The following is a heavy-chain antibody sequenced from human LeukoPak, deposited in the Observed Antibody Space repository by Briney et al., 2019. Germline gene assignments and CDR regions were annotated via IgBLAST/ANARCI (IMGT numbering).Heavy chain of an antibody. D-gene: IGHD3-3*01. Sequence: GGSLRLSCAASGFTFSSYGMHWVRQAPGKGLEWVAFIRYDGSNKYYADSVKGRFTISRDNSKNTLYLQMNSLRAEDTAVYYCAKDQGDDFWSGHYYYYYMDVWGKGTTVTVSS. CDR2: IRYDGSNK. CDR1: GFTFSSYG. CDR3: AKDQGDDFWSGHYYYYYMDV. J-gene: IGHJ6*03. V-gene: IGHV3-30*02.